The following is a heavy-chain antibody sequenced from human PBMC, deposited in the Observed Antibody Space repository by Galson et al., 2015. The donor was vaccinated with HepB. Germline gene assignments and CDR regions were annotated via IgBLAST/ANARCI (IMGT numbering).Heavy chain of an antibody. D-gene: IGHD2-2*01. Sequence: SLRLSCAASGFTLSLYWMYWVRQAPGKGLMWISRINSDGSDITYADSVKGRFTISRDNTKNTVYLQMNGLRAGDTAVYYCTRAFPAVNYWFHDLWGRGTLVTVSS. V-gene: IGHV3-74*01. CDR3: TRAFPAVNYWFHDL. J-gene: IGHJ2*01. CDR1: GFTLSLYW. CDR2: INSDGSDI.